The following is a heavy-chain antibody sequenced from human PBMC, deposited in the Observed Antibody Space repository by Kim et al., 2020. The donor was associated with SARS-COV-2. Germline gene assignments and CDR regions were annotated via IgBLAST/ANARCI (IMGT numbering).Heavy chain of an antibody. CDR3: VRESVVTQADY. Sequence: SETLSLTCTVSGGSISSYYWSWIRQPAGKGLEWIGRIYTSGSTNYNPSLKSRVTMSVDTYKNQFSLQLSSVTAADTAVYYCVRESVVTQADYWGHGTLVTVSS. CDR1: GGSISSYY. CDR2: IYTSGST. D-gene: IGHD2-15*01. V-gene: IGHV4-4*07. J-gene: IGHJ4*03.